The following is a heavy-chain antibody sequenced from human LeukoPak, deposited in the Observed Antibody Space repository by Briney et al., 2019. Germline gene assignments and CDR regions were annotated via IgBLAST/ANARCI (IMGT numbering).Heavy chain of an antibody. Sequence: GGSLRLSCAASGFTFSSYGMHWVRQAPGKGLEWVAVIWYDGSNKYYADSVKGRFPISRDNSKNTLYLQMNSLRAEDTAVYYCAREEPNQLPYYYYGMDVWGQGTPVTVSS. V-gene: IGHV3-33*01. CDR3: AREEPNQLPYYYYGMDV. CDR2: IWYDGSNK. D-gene: IGHD2-2*01. CDR1: GFTFSSYG. J-gene: IGHJ6*02.